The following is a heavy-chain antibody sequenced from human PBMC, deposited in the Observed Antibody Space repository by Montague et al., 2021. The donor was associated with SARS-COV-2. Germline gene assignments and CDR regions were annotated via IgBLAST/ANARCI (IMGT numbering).Heavy chain of an antibody. CDR3: ARRGYTGSDYFDY. D-gene: IGHD5-12*01. J-gene: IGHJ4*02. Sequence: SETRSLTCSVSGFSISSGFYWAWIRQSPGKGPEWIGTVYHSGYTXYNPSLKGRVTVSIDTSKNQFSLTVTSVTAADTAVYFCARRGYTGSDYFDYWGQRTLVTVSS. V-gene: IGHV4-38-2*01. CDR1: GFSISSGFY. CDR2: VYHSGYT.